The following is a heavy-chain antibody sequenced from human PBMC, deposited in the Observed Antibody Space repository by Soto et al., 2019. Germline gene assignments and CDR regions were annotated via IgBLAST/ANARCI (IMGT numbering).Heavy chain of an antibody. Sequence: GGSLRLSCAASGFTFSSYGMHWVRQAPGKGLEWVAVIWYDGSNKYYADSVKGRFTISRDNSKNTLYLQMNSLRAEDTAVYYCARRYQLFHYFDYWGQGTLVTVSS. J-gene: IGHJ4*02. CDR2: IWYDGSNK. CDR3: ARRYQLFHYFDY. CDR1: GFTFSSYG. D-gene: IGHD2-2*01. V-gene: IGHV3-33*01.